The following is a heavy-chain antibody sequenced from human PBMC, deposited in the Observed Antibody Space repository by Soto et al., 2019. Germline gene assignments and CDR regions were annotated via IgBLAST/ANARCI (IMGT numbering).Heavy chain of an antibody. CDR2: ISYDGSNK. J-gene: IGHJ6*02. CDR3: AREGTTVTTPGAYYYYGMDV. D-gene: IGHD4-17*01. CDR1: GFTFSSYA. Sequence: QVQLVESGGGVVQPGRSLRLSCAASGFTFSSYAMHWVRQAPGKGLEWVAVISYDGSNKYYADSVKGRFTISRDNSKNTLYLQMNSLRAEDTAVYYCAREGTTVTTPGAYYYYGMDVWGQGTTVTVSS. V-gene: IGHV3-30-3*01.